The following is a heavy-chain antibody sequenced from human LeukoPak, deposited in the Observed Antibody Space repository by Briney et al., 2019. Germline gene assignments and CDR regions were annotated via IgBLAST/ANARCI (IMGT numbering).Heavy chain of an antibody. CDR3: ARAQSAVAGTSTPGSFDY. CDR2: MNPNSGNT. CDR1: GYTFTSYD. D-gene: IGHD6-19*01. V-gene: IGHV1-8*01. Sequence: GASVKVSCKASGYTFTSYDINWVRQATGQGLEWMGWMNPNSGNTGYAQKFQGRVTMTRNTSISTAYMELSSLRSEDTAVYYCARAQSAVAGTSTPGSFDYWGQGTLVTVSS. J-gene: IGHJ4*02.